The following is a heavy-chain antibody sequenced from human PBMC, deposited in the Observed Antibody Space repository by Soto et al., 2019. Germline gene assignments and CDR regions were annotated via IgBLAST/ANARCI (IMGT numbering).Heavy chain of an antibody. Sequence: EVQVVESGGDLVKPGGSLRLSCASSGFTFSTYTMNWVRQAPGKGLEWVSSINGRGNYIYYADSVKGRFTISRDNAKNSLYRQMDRLRAEDTALYYWVREDGIVGANSAFDYWGLGALVTVSS. J-gene: IGHJ4*02. D-gene: IGHD1-26*01. CDR1: GFTFSTYT. CDR3: VREDGIVGANSAFDY. CDR2: INGRGNYI. V-gene: IGHV3-21*01.